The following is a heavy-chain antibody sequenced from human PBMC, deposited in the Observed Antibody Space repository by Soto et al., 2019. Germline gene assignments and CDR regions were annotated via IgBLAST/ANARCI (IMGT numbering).Heavy chain of an antibody. J-gene: IGHJ4*02. CDR1: GYTFPGSH. CDR3: ARGRGDYVWGSYRLFDY. V-gene: IGHV1-2*04. Sequence: ASGKVSSKASGYTFPGSHMHLVRQAPGQGPEWMGWINPNSGGTNYAQKFQGWVTMTRDTSISTAYMELSRLRSDDTAVYYCARGRGDYVWGSYRLFDYWGQGTLVTVSS. D-gene: IGHD3-16*02. CDR2: INPNSGGT.